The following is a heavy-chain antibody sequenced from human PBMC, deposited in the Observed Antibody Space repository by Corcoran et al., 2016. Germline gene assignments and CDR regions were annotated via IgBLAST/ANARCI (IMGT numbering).Heavy chain of an antibody. J-gene: IGHJ6*02. CDR3: ASPPGWYCTSTSCPVYGMDV. CDR1: GFTVSSSY. D-gene: IGHD2-2*01. V-gene: IGHV3-53*01. Sequence: EVQLVESGGGLFQPGGSLRLSCAASGFTVSSSYMSWVRQAPGKGLEWVSVIYSGGSTYYADSVKGRFPISRDSSKNTLYLQMNSLRAEDTDVYYCASPPGWYCTSTSCPVYGMDVWGQGTTVTVSS. CDR2: IYSGGST.